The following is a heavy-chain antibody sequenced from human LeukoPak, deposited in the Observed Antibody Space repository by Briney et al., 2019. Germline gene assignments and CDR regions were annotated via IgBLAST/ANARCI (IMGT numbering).Heavy chain of an antibody. CDR3: ARGFGELLGSYYYYMDV. Sequence: SETLSLTCTVSGGSISSYYWSWIRQPPGKGLEWIGYIYYSGSTNYNPSLKSRVTISVDTSKNQFSLKLSSVTAADTAVYYCARGFGELLGSYYYYMDVWGKGTTVTISS. CDR1: GGSISSYY. CDR2: IYYSGST. V-gene: IGHV4-59*08. J-gene: IGHJ6*03. D-gene: IGHD3-10*01.